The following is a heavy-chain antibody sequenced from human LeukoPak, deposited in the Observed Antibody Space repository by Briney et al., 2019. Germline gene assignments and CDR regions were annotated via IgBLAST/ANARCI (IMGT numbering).Heavy chain of an antibody. Sequence: GESLKISCKGSGYSFQDYWIGWVRQMPGKGAELMGRIFPHDSDTKYSPSFEGQVTISVDKSISTAYVQWGSLRVSDTAIYYCAKFGIRGCSSSTRCYTSFFYYGMDVWGQGTLVTVS. V-gene: IGHV5-51*01. D-gene: IGHD2-2*02. CDR2: IFPHDSDT. CDR3: AKFGIRGCSSSTRCYTSFFYYGMDV. CDR1: GYSFQDYW. J-gene: IGHJ6*02.